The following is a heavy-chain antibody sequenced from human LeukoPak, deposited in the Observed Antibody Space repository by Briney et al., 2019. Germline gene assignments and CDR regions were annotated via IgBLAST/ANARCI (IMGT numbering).Heavy chain of an antibody. CDR2: ISSSSSYI. Sequence: GGSLRLSCAASGFTFSSYSMNWVRQAPGRGLEWVSSISSSSSYIYYADSVKGRFTISRDNAKNSLYLQMNSLRAEDTAVYYCARDGSGSYYDPPYYYYYMDVWGKGPRSPSP. V-gene: IGHV3-21*01. CDR3: ARDGSGSYYDPPYYYYYMDV. J-gene: IGHJ6*03. CDR1: GFTFSSYS. D-gene: IGHD1-26*01.